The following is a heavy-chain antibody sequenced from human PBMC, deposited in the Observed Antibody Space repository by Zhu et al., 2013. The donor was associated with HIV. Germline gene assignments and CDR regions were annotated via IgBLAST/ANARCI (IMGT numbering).Heavy chain of an antibody. J-gene: IGHJ3*02. CDR3: AREGEYCSGTSCYASNAFDI. V-gene: IGHV1-2*02. CDR1: GYSFTDYY. D-gene: IGHD2-2*01. Sequence: QVQLLQSGAEVKKPGASLKVSCKASGYSFTDYYMHWVRQAPGQGLEWMGLINPISGATNYEQKFQGRVTMTRDTSLSTGYMELTSLRSDDTAVYYCAREGEYCSGTSCYASNAFDIWGQGTMVSVSS. CDR2: INPISGAT.